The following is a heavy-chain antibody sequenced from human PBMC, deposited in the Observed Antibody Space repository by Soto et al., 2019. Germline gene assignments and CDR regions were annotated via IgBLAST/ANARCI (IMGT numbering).Heavy chain of an antibody. CDR2: IIPMFGTA. CDR1: GGTFSTYA. CDR3: ASGIQLWLRRINNGYSG. Sequence: QVQLVQSGAEEKKPESSVKVSCKAPGGTFSTYAISWVRQSPGQGLEWMGGIIPMFGTANYAQRFQYRVTITADESTITVYMELSSLRSEDTAVYFCASGIQLWLRRINNGYSGWGQGTLVTVSS. V-gene: IGHV1-69*12. D-gene: IGHD5-18*01. J-gene: IGHJ4*02.